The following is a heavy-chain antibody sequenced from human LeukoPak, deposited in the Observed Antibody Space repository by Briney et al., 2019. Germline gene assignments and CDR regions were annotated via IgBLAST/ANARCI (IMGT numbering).Heavy chain of an antibody. CDR3: ARGAWATRLGS. J-gene: IGHJ4*02. Sequence: PSETLSLTCAVYGESLNSYYWSWVRQPPEEGLEWIGEIYESGTTEHNPSLKSRVTISMVPSKQQFSLSLSSVTAADTAVYYCARGAWATRLGSWGLGTPVIVSS. CDR1: GESLNSYY. V-gene: IGHV4-34*01. D-gene: IGHD2-15*01. CDR2: IYESGTT.